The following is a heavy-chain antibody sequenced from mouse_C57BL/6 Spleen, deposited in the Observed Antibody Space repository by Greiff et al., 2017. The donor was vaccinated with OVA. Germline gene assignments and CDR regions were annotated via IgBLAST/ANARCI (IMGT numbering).Heavy chain of an antibody. Sequence: EVKLVESGGGLVKPGGSLKLSCAASGFTFSSYTMSWVRQTPEKRLEWVATISDGGSYTYYPDNVKGRFTISRDNAKNNLYLQMSHLKSEDTAMYYCARRGYDYLFDYWGQGTTLTVSS. J-gene: IGHJ2*01. D-gene: IGHD2-4*01. CDR2: ISDGGSYT. V-gene: IGHV5-4*03. CDR1: GFTFSSYT. CDR3: ARRGYDYLFDY.